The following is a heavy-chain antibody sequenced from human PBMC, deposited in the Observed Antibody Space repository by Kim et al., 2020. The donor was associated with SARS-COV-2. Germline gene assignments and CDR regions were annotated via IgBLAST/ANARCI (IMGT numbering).Heavy chain of an antibody. J-gene: IGHJ5*02. CDR2: IYYSGST. D-gene: IGHD4-17*01. CDR1: GGSISSSSYY. CDR3: ARNYGDYRGGWFDP. Sequence: SETLSLTCTVSGGSISSSSYYWGWIRQPPGKGLEWIGSIYYSGSTYYNPSLKSRVTISVDTSKNQFSLKLSSVTAADTAVYYCARNYGDYRGGWFDPWGQGTLVTVSS. V-gene: IGHV4-39*01.